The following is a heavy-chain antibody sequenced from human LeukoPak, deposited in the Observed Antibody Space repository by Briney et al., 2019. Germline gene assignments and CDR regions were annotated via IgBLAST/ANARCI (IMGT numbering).Heavy chain of an antibody. CDR2: IKEDGSEK. CDR3: ARDLYSQY. J-gene: IGHJ4*02. D-gene: IGHD2-21*01. Sequence: GGSLRLSCAASGFTFSAHWMSWVRQAPGKGLEWVANIKEDGSEKYYVDSVKGRFTISRDIAKNSLYLQMNGLRAEDTAVYYCARDLYSQYWGQGTLVTVSS. CDR1: GFTFSAHW. V-gene: IGHV3-7*01.